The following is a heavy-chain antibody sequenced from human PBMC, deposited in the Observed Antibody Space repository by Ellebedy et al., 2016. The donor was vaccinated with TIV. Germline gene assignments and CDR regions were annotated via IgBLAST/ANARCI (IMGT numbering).Heavy chain of an antibody. D-gene: IGHD2/OR15-2a*01. Sequence: MPSETLSLTCTVSGDSIFSSLNYCGWVLQSPGKGLEWVGTIFYDGTTYYNPSLKRRLTISVDTSRNHFSLTLNSVTAADTATYYCARHLGVRAFEYWGPGTMVTVAS. CDR3: ARHLGVRAFEY. CDR1: GDSIFSSLNY. CDR2: IFYDGTT. J-gene: IGHJ3*01. V-gene: IGHV4-39*02.